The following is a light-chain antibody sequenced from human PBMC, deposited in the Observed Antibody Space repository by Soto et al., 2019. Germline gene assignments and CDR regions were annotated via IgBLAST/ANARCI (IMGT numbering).Light chain of an antibody. J-gene: IGKJ1*01. CDR3: QQYNSYWT. CDR1: QDIFNY. CDR2: DAS. V-gene: IGKV1-5*01. Sequence: DIQMTQSPSSVSASVGDRVTITCRASQDIFNYLAWYQQKPGKAPKLLIYDASSLESGVPSRFSGSGSGTEFTLTISSLQPDDFATYHCQQYNSYWTFGQGTKVDIK.